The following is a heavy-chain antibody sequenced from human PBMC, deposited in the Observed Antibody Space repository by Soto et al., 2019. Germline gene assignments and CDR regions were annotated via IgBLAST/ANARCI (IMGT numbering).Heavy chain of an antibody. CDR3: ARPLWRDDYNWGYFDL. V-gene: IGHV3-30-3*01. J-gene: IGHJ2*01. CDR2: ISYDGSNK. Sequence: QVQLAESGGGVVQPGRSLRLSCAASGFTFSSYAMHWVRQAPGKVLEWVAVISYDGSNKYYADSVKGRFTISRDNSKNTLYLQMNSLRAEDTAVYYCARPLWRDDYNWGYFDLWGRGTLVTVSS. CDR1: GFTFSSYA. D-gene: IGHD4-4*01.